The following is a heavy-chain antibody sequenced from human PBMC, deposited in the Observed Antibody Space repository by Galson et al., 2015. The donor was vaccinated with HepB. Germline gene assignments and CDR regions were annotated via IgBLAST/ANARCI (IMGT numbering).Heavy chain of an antibody. J-gene: IGHJ4*02. CDR3: AKGAGSSWHDY. D-gene: IGHD6-13*01. CDR1: GFTFNIYA. Sequence: SLRLSCAASGFTFNIYAMSWVRQAPGKGLEWVSSINTSGHTIYYADSVKGRFTISRDSSKNTLYLQMNSLRAEDTALYYCAKGAGSSWHDYWGQGTLVTVSS. CDR2: INTSGHTI. V-gene: IGHV3-23*01.